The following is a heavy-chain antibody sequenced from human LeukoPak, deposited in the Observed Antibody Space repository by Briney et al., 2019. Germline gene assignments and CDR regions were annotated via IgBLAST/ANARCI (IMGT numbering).Heavy chain of an antibody. J-gene: IGHJ4*02. D-gene: IGHD5-18*01. CDR3: ARTPARSYGYVMLYYFDY. CDR2: INHSGSN. CDR1: GGSLSSGSYY. Sequence: PSQTLSLTCTVSGGSLSSGSYYWSWIRQPPGKGLEWIGEINHSGSNNYNPSLKSRVTISVDTSTNQFSLKLSSVTAADTAVYYCARTPARSYGYVMLYYFDYWGQGTLVTVSS. V-gene: IGHV4-39*07.